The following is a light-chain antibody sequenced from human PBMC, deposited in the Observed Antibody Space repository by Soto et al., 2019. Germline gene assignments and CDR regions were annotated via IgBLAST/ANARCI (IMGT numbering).Light chain of an antibody. CDR3: QKYNCYPPL. CDR1: QSISSW. J-gene: IGKJ3*01. V-gene: IGKV1-5*01. CDR2: DAS. Sequence: DIQITQSPSTLSASVGDRVTITCRASQSISSWLAWYQQKPGKAPKLLIYDASSLESGVPSRFSGSGSGTEFSLTISSLQPDDFSTYYCQKYNCYPPLFGP.